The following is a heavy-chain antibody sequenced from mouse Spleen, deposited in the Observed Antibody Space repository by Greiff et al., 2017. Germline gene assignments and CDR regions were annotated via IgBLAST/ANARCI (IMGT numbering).Heavy chain of an antibody. J-gene: IGHJ2*01. CDR3: ARMGGISY. CDR1: GFNFKDTY. V-gene: IGHV14-3*02. Sequence: VQLVQSGAELVKPGASVKLSCTASGFNFKDTYMHWVKQRPEQGLEWIGRIGPANGNTKSDPMFQGKATITADTSSNPTYLQRSSLTSKDTAVYDCARMGGISYWGQGTTLTVSS. CDR2: IGPANGNT. D-gene: IGHD1-1*01.